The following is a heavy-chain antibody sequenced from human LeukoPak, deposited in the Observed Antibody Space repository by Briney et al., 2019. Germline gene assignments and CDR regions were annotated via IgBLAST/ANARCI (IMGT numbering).Heavy chain of an antibody. CDR1: GGSFSGYY. V-gene: IGHV4-34*01. CDR3: ARVASVGATRALDY. CDR2: INHSGST. Sequence: NPSETLSLTCAVYGGSFSGYYWSWIRQPPGKGLEWIGGINHSGSTNYNPSLKSRVTISVDTSKNQFSLKLSSVTAADTAVYYCARVASVGATRALDYWGQGTLVTVSS. J-gene: IGHJ4*02. D-gene: IGHD1-26*01.